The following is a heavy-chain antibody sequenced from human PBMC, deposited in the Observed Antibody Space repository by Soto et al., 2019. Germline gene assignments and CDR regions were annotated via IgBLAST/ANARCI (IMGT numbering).Heavy chain of an antibody. V-gene: IGHV4-59*01. J-gene: IGHJ6*02. D-gene: IGHD2-2*01. CDR2: LYYTGTT. CDR3: ARTFCSTTSCQAHGMDV. Sequence: WTWIRRPPGTGLERIGYLYYTGTTNYNPSLKSRVPMKLDTSSNQSSLRLSSVTAADKAVYFCARTFCSTTSCQAHGMDVWGQGTSVTFSS.